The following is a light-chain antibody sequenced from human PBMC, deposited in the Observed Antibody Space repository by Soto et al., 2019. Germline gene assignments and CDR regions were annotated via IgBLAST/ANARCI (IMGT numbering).Light chain of an antibody. J-gene: IGLJ2*01. CDR3: CSYACSSTPVA. V-gene: IGLV2-23*01. CDR1: SSDVGSYNL. CDR2: EGS. Sequence: QSALTQPASVSGSPGQSITISCTGTSSDVGSYNLVSWYQQHPGKAPKLMIYEGSKRPSGVSNRFSGSKSGNTASLTISGLQAEDEDNYYCCSYACSSTPVAFGGGTKVTVL.